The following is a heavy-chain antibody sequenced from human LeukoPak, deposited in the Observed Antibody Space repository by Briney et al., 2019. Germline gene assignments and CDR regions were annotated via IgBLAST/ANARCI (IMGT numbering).Heavy chain of an antibody. J-gene: IGHJ4*02. D-gene: IGHD5-12*01. CDR3: ARERDSGYVRTPYPLNY. CDR1: GFTFSSYW. Sequence: GGSLRLSCAASGFTFSSYWMSWVRQAPGKGLEWVANIKQDGSEKYYVDSVKGRFTISRDNAKNSLYLQMNSPRAEDTAVYYCARERDSGYVRTPYPLNYWGQGTLVTVSS. V-gene: IGHV3-7*01. CDR2: IKQDGSEK.